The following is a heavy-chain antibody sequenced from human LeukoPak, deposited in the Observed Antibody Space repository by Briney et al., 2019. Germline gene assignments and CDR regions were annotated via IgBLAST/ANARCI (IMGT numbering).Heavy chain of an antibody. CDR2: ISGSGGST. D-gene: IGHD3-22*01. CDR1: GFTFSDYA. Sequence: GGSLRLSCAASGFTFSDYAMTWVRQAPGKGLEWVSGISGSGGSTYYADSVKGRFTISRDNSKNTLYLQMNSLRAEDTAVYYCAKTPLNYYDSSGSMGYFDYWGQGTLVTVSS. V-gene: IGHV3-23*01. CDR3: AKTPLNYYDSSGSMGYFDY. J-gene: IGHJ4*02.